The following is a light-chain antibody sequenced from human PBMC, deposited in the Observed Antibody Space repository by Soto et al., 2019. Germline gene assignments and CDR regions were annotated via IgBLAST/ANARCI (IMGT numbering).Light chain of an antibody. Sequence: QSALNQPPSASGSPGQSVTISCTGTSSDVGGYNYVSWYQQHPGKVPKLMIYEVMKRPSGVPDRFSGSKSGNTASLTVSGLQTEDEAYYYCSSYTGSSAVGVFGGGTKLTVL. CDR2: EVM. CDR1: SSDVGGYNY. V-gene: IGLV2-8*01. J-gene: IGLJ3*02. CDR3: SSYTGSSAVGV.